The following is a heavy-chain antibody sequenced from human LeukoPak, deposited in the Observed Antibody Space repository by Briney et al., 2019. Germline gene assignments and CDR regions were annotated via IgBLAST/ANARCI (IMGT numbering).Heavy chain of an antibody. D-gene: IGHD3-10*01. V-gene: IGHV3-53*01. Sequence: GGSLRLSCTVSGFTVSSNSMSWVRQAPGKGLEWVSFIYSDNTHYSDSVKGRLTISRDNSKSTLYLQMNSLRAEDTAVYYCAKDYYALLWFGEFNRKYYFDYWGQGTLVTVSS. CDR2: IYSDNT. CDR3: AKDYYALLWFGEFNRKYYFDY. J-gene: IGHJ4*02. CDR1: GFTVSSNS.